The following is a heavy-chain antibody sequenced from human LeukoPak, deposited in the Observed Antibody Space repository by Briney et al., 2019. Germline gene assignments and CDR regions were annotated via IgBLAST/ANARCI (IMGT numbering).Heavy chain of an antibody. J-gene: IGHJ4*02. D-gene: IGHD3-22*01. V-gene: IGHV3-64*01. CDR1: GFTFSSYS. Sequence: GGSLRLSCAASGFTFSSYSMNWVRQAPGKGLEYVSGISNNGGSTYYANSVKGRFTISRDNYKNTLYLQMGSLRPEDMAIYYCARDPLYYDMSGDYWGQGTLVIVSS. CDR3: ARDPLYYDMSGDY. CDR2: ISNNGGST.